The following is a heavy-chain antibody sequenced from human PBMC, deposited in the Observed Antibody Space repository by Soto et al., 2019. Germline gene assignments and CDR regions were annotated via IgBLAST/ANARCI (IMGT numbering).Heavy chain of an antibody. CDR3: AAYSRIDY. V-gene: IGHV3-53*01. CDR1: GFSASSNY. CDR2: IYSGGGT. Sequence: EVQLVESGGGLIQPGGSLRLSCAASGFSASSNYMSWVRQAPGRGLGWVSLIYSGGGTYYADSVKGRVTIYRDNSKNTRYLQMNTLSADDSAVYYCAAYSRIDYWGQGPLVTVSS. J-gene: IGHJ4*02. D-gene: IGHD6-13*01.